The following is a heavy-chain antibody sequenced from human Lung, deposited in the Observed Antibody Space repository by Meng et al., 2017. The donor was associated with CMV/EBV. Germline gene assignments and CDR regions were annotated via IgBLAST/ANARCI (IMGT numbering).Heavy chain of an antibody. CDR3: ARVYCSRGSCSFDY. CDR1: GFTFSSYS. CDR2: ISSNSRYI. J-gene: IGHJ4*02. D-gene: IGHD2-15*01. V-gene: IGHV3-21*01. Sequence: GGSLRLXCAVSGFTFSSYSVNWVRQAPGKGLEWVSSISSNSRYIFYADSVKGRFTISRDNAKNALHLQMNSLRDEDTAVYYCARVYCSRGSCSFDYWGKGTXVTVSS.